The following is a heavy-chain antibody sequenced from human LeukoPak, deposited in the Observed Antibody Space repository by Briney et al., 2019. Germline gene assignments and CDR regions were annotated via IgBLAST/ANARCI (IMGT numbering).Heavy chain of an antibody. CDR3: ARDLYCSSTSCYDY. J-gene: IGHJ4*02. D-gene: IGHD2-2*01. CDR1: GSSISSGSYY. V-gene: IGHV4-61*09. CDR2: IYTGGST. Sequence: PSETLSLTCTVSGSSISSGSYYWNWIRQPAGQGLEWIGHIYTGGSTNYSPSLEGRVTFSLDTSKNQFSLKLSSVTAADTAVYYCARDLYCSSTSCYDYWGQGTLVTVSS.